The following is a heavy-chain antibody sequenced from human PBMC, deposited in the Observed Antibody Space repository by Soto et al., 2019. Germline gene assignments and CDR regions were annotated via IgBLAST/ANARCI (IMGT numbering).Heavy chain of an antibody. CDR2: ISAGGGGT. Sequence: SLRLSCAGSGFTLTRSAVSWVRQAPGKGLEWVSGISAGGGGTYYADSVKGRFTISRDISKNNVYLQMNGLGAEDTAVYYCAKDSNKYSSSLRVRYLDYLGEGIAVTVSS. V-gene: IGHV3-23*01. D-gene: IGHD4-4*01. J-gene: IGHJ4*02. CDR1: GFTLTRSA. CDR3: AKDSNKYSSSLRVRYLDY.